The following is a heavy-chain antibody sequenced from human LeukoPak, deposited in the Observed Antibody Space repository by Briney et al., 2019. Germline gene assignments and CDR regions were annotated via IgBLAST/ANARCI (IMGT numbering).Heavy chain of an antibody. CDR2: VSAYNGNT. CDR3: ARELRYFDWYIGRDYYYYGMDV. CDR1: GGTFSSYA. D-gene: IGHD3-9*01. Sequence: ASVKVSCKASGGTFSSYAISWVRQAPGQGLEWMGWVSAYNGNTNYAQKLQGRVTMTTDTSTSTAYMELTSQRSDDTAVYYCARELRYFDWYIGRDYYYYGMDVWGQGTTVTVSS. V-gene: IGHV1-18*01. J-gene: IGHJ6*02.